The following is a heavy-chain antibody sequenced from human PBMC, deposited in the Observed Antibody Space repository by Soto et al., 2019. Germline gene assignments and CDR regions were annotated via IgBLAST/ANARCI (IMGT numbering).Heavy chain of an antibody. CDR3: ARLATVDRFFDS. D-gene: IGHD4-17*01. CDR1: RVSITVGYY. J-gene: IGHJ4*02. Sequence: QVQLQESGPGLVKPSQTLALTCTVSRVSITVGYYWNWTRQHLGKGLEWIGYIYYNGGTYYNPSLKSRFTISVDTSKNQSSLNLSSVTAADTAVYYCARLATVDRFFDSWGQGTLVTVSS. V-gene: IGHV4-31*03. CDR2: IYYNGGT.